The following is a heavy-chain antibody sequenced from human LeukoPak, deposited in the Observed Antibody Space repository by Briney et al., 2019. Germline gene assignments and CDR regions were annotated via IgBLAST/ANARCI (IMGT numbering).Heavy chain of an antibody. J-gene: IGHJ4*02. V-gene: IGHV4-31*03. CDR3: ARGEGALRY. CDR1: GGSINNGGYY. D-gene: IGHD1-26*01. CDR2: IYYSGSS. Sequence: SQTLSLTCTVSGGSINNGGYYWSWIRQHPGKGLEWIGYIYYSGSSYYNPSLRSRVTISVDTSKNHFSLKLSSVTAADTAVYYCARGEGALRYWGQGTLVTVSS.